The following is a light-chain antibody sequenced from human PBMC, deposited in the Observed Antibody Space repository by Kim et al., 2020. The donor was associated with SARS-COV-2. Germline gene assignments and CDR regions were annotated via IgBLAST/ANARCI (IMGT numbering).Light chain of an antibody. CDR2: WAS. Sequence: ATINCKSSQSILYNSNNKHYLAWYQQKPGQPPKLLLYWASTRESGVPDRFSGSGSGTDFTLTISSLQAEDVAVYYCQQYYTTPPAFGGGTKVDIK. CDR3: QQYYTTPPA. V-gene: IGKV4-1*01. J-gene: IGKJ4*01. CDR1: QSILYNSNNKHY.